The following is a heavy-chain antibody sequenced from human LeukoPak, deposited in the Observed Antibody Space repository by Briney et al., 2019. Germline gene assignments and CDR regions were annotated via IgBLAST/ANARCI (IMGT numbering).Heavy chain of an antibody. D-gene: IGHD5-12*01. J-gene: IGHJ3*02. CDR3: ARVHAPVFGYSGYDYDAFDI. V-gene: IGHV1-18*01. CDR1: GYTFTSYG. Sequence: ASVKVSCKASGYTFTSYGISWVRQAPGQGLKWMGWISAYNGNTNYAQKLQGRVTMTTDTSTSTAYMELRSLRSEDTAVYYCARVHAPVFGYSGYDYDAFDIWGQGTMVTVSS. CDR2: ISAYNGNT.